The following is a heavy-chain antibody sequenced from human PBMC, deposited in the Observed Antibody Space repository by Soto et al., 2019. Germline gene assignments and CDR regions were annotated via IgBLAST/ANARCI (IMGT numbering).Heavy chain of an antibody. Sequence: QVQLVQSGAEVKKPGASVKVSCKASGDTFTDYYIHWVRQAPGQGLEWMGTVNPSGGHTTYAQHFLGRMTMTRDTSTSTLYMALTSLTSEDPAIYYCARGGHVVVVTAALDYWGQGTLVTVSS. CDR1: GDTFTDYY. J-gene: IGHJ4*02. V-gene: IGHV1-46*01. CDR3: ARGGHVVVVTAALDY. CDR2: VNPSGGHT. D-gene: IGHD2-21*02.